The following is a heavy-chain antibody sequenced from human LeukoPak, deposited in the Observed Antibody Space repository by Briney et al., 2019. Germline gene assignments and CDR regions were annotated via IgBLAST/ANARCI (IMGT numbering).Heavy chain of an antibody. D-gene: IGHD1-26*01. CDR1: GFSFSSYG. J-gene: IGHJ4*02. CDR3: AKPYSGTFYSFDS. V-gene: IGHV3-33*06. Sequence: GGSLRLSCAASGFSFSSYGMHWVRQAPGKGLEWVAVIWYDGSKKYYADSVKGRFIISRDNSRNTLYLQMNSLRVEDTAVYYCAKPYSGTFYSFDSWGQGALVTVSS. CDR2: IWYDGSKK.